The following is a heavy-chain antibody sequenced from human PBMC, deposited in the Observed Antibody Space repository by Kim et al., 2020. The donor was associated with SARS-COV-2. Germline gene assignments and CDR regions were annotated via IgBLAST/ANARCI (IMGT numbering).Heavy chain of an antibody. J-gene: IGHJ6*02. Sequence: ADSVKGRFTISTDKSKNTLYLQMNHLRGEDTAVYYCAKGSGFDYYSGMDVWGQGTTVTVSS. D-gene: IGHD3-10*01. CDR3: AKGSGFDYYSGMDV. V-gene: IGHV3-23*01.